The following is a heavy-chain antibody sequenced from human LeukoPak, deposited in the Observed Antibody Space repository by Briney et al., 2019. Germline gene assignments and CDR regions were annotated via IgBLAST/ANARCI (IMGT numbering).Heavy chain of an antibody. Sequence: FVTCCVTGGSGKSGGYCWSWIRKHQGKGLEWIGYIYYSGSTYYNPSLKSRVTISVDTSKNQFSLKLSSVTAADTAVYYCARGGELVREVDPWGQGTLVTVSS. CDR1: GGSGKSGGYC. CDR3: ARGGELVREVDP. CDR2: IYYSGST. J-gene: IGHJ5*02. D-gene: IGHD6-6*01. V-gene: IGHV4-31*03.